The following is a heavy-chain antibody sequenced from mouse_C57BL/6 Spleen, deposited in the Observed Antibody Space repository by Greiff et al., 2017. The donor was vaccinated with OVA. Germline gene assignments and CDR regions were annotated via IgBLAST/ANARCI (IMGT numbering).Heavy chain of an antibody. J-gene: IGHJ1*03. Sequence: QVQLQQSGAELVRPGTSVKMSCKASGYTFTNYWIGWAKQRPGHGLEWIGDIYPGGGYTNYNEKFKGKATLTADKSSSTAYMQFSSLTSEDSAIYYCARGDEYEDWYVGVWGTGATVTVSS. CDR2: IYPGGGYT. D-gene: IGHD2-4*01. V-gene: IGHV1-63*01. CDR1: GYTFTNYW. CDR3: ARGDEYEDWYVGV.